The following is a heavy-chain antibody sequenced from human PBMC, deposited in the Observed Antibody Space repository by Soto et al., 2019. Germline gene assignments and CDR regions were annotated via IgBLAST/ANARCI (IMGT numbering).Heavy chain of an antibody. Sequence: QVQLVQSGAEVKKPGSSVKVSCKASGGTFTTSAISWVRQAPGQGLEWMGGIIPIFSTADYAQKFQGRVPITAEESTTTAYVELSSLRAEDTAVYYCARDRPRENYGGNYYYEMDVWGQGTTVTVPS. CDR1: GGTFTTSA. V-gene: IGHV1-69*12. D-gene: IGHD4-17*01. CDR2: IIPIFSTA. CDR3: ARDRPRENYGGNYYYEMDV. J-gene: IGHJ6*02.